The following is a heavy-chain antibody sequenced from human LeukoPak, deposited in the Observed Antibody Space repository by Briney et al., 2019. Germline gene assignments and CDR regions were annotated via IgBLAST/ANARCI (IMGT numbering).Heavy chain of an antibody. V-gene: IGHV4-39*07. CDR2: IYYSGST. J-gene: IGHJ5*02. CDR3: ARDTYDKRFDP. CDR1: GGSISSSSYY. D-gene: IGHD3-9*01. Sequence: SETLSLTCTVSGGSISSSSYYWGWIRQPPGKGLEWIGSIYYSGSTYYNPSLKSRVTISVDTSKNQFSLKLSSVTAADTAVYYCARDTYDKRFDPWGQGTLVTVSS.